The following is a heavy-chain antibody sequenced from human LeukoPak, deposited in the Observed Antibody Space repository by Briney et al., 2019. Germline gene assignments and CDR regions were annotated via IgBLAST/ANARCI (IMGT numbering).Heavy chain of an antibody. D-gene: IGHD5-18*01. CDR2: IYSGGST. J-gene: IGHJ4*02. Sequence: PGGSLRLSCAASGFTFSDYYMSWIRQAPGKGLEWVSVIYSGGSTYYADSVKGRFTISRDNSKNTLYLQMNSLRAEDTAVYYCARGWPLWNWGQGTLVTVSS. CDR3: ARGWPLWN. V-gene: IGHV3-66*02. CDR1: GFTFSDYY.